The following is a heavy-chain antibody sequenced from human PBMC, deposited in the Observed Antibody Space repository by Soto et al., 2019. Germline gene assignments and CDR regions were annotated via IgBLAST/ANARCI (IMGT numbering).Heavy chain of an antibody. CDR2: IYHSGST. CDR1: GGYISSIYW. J-gene: IGHJ6*02. Sequence: QVQLQESGPGLVKPSGTLSLTCAVSGGYISSIYWWTWVRQPPGKGLEWIGEIYHSGSTNYNPSLKSRVIISVDKSKKQFSLKLKSVTAADTAVYYCAGAGGGPKTNCMDVWGQGTTVTVSS. D-gene: IGHD3-16*01. V-gene: IGHV4-4*02. CDR3: AGAGGGPKTNCMDV.